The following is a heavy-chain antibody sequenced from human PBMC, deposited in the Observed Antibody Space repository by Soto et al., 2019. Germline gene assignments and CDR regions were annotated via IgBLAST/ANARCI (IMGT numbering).Heavy chain of an antibody. CDR3: TKARLWGGDGYNSYYYNAMDV. CDR1: GFTFNSYS. D-gene: IGHD3-16*01. V-gene: IGHV3-9*01. J-gene: IGHJ6*02. Sequence: GGSLRLSCAVSGFTFNSYSMYWVRQVPGKGLEWVSGISWNSGRIGYADSVKGRFTISRDNAKNSLYLQMNSLRPEDTALYYCTKARLWGGDGYNSYYYNAMDVWGQGTTVTVSS. CDR2: ISWNSGRI.